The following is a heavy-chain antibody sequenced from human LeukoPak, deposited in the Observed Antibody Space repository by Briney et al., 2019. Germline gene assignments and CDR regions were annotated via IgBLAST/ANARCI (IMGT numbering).Heavy chain of an antibody. Sequence: PGRSLRLSCAASGFTFSSYGMHWVRQAPGKGLEWVAVIWYDGSNKYYADSVKGRFTISRDNSKNTLYLQMNSLRAEDTAVYYCARVGYSSRRPRDYGGEGTLVTVP. J-gene: IGHJ4*02. CDR1: GFTFSSYG. V-gene: IGHV3-33*01. CDR2: IWYDGSNK. CDR3: ARVGYSSRRPRDY. D-gene: IGHD6-19*01.